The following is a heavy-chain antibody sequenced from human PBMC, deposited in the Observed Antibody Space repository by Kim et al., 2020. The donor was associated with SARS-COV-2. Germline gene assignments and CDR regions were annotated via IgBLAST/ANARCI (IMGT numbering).Heavy chain of an antibody. CDR1: GYTFTSYA. V-gene: IGHV7-4-1*02. CDR2: INTNTGNP. Sequence: ASVKVSCQASGYTFTSYAMNWVRQAPGQGLEWMGWINTNTGNPTYAQGFTGRFVFSLDTSVSTAYLQISSLKAEDTAVYYCARVPITMVRGVIKGANWFDPWGQGTLVTVSS. CDR3: ARVPITMVRGVIKGANWFDP. J-gene: IGHJ5*02. D-gene: IGHD3-10*01.